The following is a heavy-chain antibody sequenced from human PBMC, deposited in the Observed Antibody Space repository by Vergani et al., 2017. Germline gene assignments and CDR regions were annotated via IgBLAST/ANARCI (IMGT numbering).Heavy chain of an antibody. Sequence: QLQLPESGPGLVKPSETLSLTCTVSGGSISSSSYYWGWIRQPPGKGLEWIGSIYYSGSTYYNPSLKSRVTISVDTSKNQFSLKLSSVTAADTAVYYCAREGIGNWFDPWGQGTLVTVSS. V-gene: IGHV4-39*07. CDR1: GGSISSSSYY. J-gene: IGHJ5*02. D-gene: IGHD2-15*01. CDR3: AREGIGNWFDP. CDR2: IYYSGST.